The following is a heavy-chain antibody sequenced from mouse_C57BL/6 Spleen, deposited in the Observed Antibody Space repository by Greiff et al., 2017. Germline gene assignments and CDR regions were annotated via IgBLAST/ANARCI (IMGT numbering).Heavy chain of an antibody. Sequence: QVQLQQPGAELVKPGASVKMSCKASGYTFTSYWITWVKQRPGQGLEWIGDIYPGSGSTNYNEKFKSKATLTVDTSSSTAYMQLSSLTSEDSAVYYCARDGEIITTVVTPYFDCWGQGTTLTVA. J-gene: IGHJ2*01. CDR1: GYTFTSYW. CDR2: IYPGSGST. V-gene: IGHV1-55*01. D-gene: IGHD1-1*01. CDR3: ARDGEIITTVVTPYFDC.